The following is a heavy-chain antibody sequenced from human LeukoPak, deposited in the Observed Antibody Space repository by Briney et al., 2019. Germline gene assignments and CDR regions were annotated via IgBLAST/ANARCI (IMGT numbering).Heavy chain of an antibody. CDR2: IYTSGST. CDR3: ARDGLATYYYCYYMDV. J-gene: IGHJ6*03. V-gene: IGHV4-61*02. Sequence: SQTLSLTCTVSSGSISSGSYYWSWIRQPAGKGLEWIGRIYTSGSTNYNPSLKSRVTISVGTSKNQFSLRLSSVTAADTAVYFCARDGLATYYYCYYMDVWGKGTTVTVSS. D-gene: IGHD6-6*01. CDR1: SGSISSGSYY.